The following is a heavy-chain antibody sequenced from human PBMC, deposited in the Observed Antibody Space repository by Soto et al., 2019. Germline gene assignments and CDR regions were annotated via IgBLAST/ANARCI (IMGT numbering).Heavy chain of an antibody. J-gene: IGHJ4*02. CDR2: ISGSGGST. D-gene: IGHD5-12*01. V-gene: IGHV3-23*01. CDR1: GFTFSSYA. Sequence: GGSLRLSCAASGFTFSSYAMSWVRQAPGKGLEWVSAISGSGGSTYYADSVKGRFTISRDNSKNTLYLQMNSLRAEDTAVYYCAKDKGRDGYNLSFDYWGQGTLVTVSS. CDR3: AKDKGRDGYNLSFDY.